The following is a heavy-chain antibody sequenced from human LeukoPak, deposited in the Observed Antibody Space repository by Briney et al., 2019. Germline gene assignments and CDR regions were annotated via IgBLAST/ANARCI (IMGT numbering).Heavy chain of an antibody. CDR2: ISGSGGST. V-gene: IGHV3-23*01. CDR3: AKDPRSLIVVVPAAFDY. J-gene: IGHJ4*02. Sequence: PGGSLRLSCAASGFTFSSYAMSWVRPAPGKGLEWVSAISGSGGSTYYADSVKGRFTISRDNSKNTLYLQMNSLRAEDTAVYYCAKDPRSLIVVVPAAFDYWGQGTLVTVSS. CDR1: GFTFSSYA. D-gene: IGHD2-2*01.